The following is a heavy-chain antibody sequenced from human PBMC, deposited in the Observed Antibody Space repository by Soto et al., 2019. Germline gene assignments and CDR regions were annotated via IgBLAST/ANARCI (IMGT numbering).Heavy chain of an antibody. D-gene: IGHD1-26*01. CDR2: FDPEGGET. V-gene: IGHV1-24*01. CDR1: GYTLTELS. Sequence: ASVQISWKFSGYTLTELSMHWVRQAAGKGLEGMGGFDPEGGETIYAQKFQGRVTMTEDTSTDTAYMERSSLRAEDTAVWYCATAARCGSTFPPLDSWCQGNRVTV. J-gene: IGHJ4*02. CDR3: ATAARCGSTFPPLDS.